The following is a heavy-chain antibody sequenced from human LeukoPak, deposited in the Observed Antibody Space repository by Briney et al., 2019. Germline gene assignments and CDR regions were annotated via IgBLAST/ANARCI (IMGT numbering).Heavy chain of an antibody. CDR2: INPNSGGT. D-gene: IGHD6-19*01. V-gene: IGHV1-2*02. J-gene: IGHJ6*02. CDR1: GCAFTFYN. Sequence: ASVKVSFKASGCAFTFYNKRLVRHAPGQGLEWMGWINPNSGGTNYAQKFQGRVTMTRDTSISTACMELSRLRSDDTAVYYCSSLAVTFSPWMAVWGRGTTVTVSS. CDR3: SSLAVTFSPWMAV.